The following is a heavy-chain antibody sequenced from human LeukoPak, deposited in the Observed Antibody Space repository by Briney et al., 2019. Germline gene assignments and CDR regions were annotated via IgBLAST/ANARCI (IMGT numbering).Heavy chain of an antibody. Sequence: PSETLSLTCTVSGGSISSSSYYWGWIRQPPGKGLEWIGYIHYSGNAYYNPSLKSRLTISVDTSKNQFSLRLDSVTAADTAVYYCARDLPDGSGSFYSDYWGQGALVTVSS. CDR1: GGSISSSSYY. J-gene: IGHJ4*02. V-gene: IGHV4-31*03. CDR2: IHYSGNA. D-gene: IGHD3-10*01. CDR3: ARDLPDGSGSFYSDY.